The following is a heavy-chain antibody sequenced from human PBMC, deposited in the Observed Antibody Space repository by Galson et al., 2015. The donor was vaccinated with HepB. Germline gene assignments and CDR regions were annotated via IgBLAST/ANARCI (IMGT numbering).Heavy chain of an antibody. CDR1: GYTFTTYY. Sequence: SVKVSCKASGYTFTTYYIHWVRQAPGQGLEWMGIINPSGGGTTYAQKLQGRVSMTRDTSTSTVYMELSSLRSEDTAVYYCARDQAYSYGNPGLDYWGQGTLVTVSS. CDR2: INPSGGGT. CDR3: ARDQAYSYGNPGLDY. J-gene: IGHJ4*02. V-gene: IGHV1-46*04. D-gene: IGHD5-18*01.